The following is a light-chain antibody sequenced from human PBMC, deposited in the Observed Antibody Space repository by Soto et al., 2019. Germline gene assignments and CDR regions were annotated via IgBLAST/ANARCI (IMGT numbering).Light chain of an antibody. CDR2: END. CDR3: QSYQNINHAVV. CDR1: NGNIATNY. Sequence: NFMLTQPHSVSESPGKTVTITCTRSNGNIATNYVQWYQQRPGSAPTTVIYENDQRPSGVPDRFSGSIDRSSNSASLSISGLKAEEEADYHSQSYQNINHAVVFGGGTKLTVL. J-gene: IGLJ2*01. V-gene: IGLV6-57*03.